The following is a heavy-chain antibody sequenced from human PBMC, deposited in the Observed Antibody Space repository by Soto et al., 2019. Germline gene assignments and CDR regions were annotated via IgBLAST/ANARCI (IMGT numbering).Heavy chain of an antibody. J-gene: IGHJ6*02. CDR1: GGTFSSYA. V-gene: IGHV1-69*13. CDR3: ASLAVAGTRSYYYYGMDV. CDR2: IIPIFGTA. D-gene: IGHD6-19*01. Sequence: AASVKVSCKASGGTFSSYAISWVRQAPGQGLEWMGGIIPIFGTANYAQKFQGRVTITADESTSTAYMELSSLRSEDTAVYYCASLAVAGTRSYYYYGMDVWGQGTTVTVSS.